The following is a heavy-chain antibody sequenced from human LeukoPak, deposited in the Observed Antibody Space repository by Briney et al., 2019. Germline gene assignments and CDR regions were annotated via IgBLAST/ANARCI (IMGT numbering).Heavy chain of an antibody. CDR3: AREPGGWYERSFDY. V-gene: IGHV3-30-3*01. CDR2: ISYDGSNK. J-gene: IGHJ4*02. D-gene: IGHD6-19*01. Sequence: PGGSLRLSCAASGFTFSSYAMHWVRQAPGKGLEWVAVISYDGSNKYYADSVKGRFTISRDNSKNTLYLQMNSLRAEATAVYYCAREPGGWYERSFDYWGQGTLVTVSS. CDR1: GFTFSSYA.